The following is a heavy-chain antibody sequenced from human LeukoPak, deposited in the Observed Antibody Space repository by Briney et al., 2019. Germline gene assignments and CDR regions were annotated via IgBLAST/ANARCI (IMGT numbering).Heavy chain of an antibody. V-gene: IGHV4-4*07. CDR2: IYTSGST. J-gene: IGHJ4*02. Sequence: SETLSLTCTVSGGSISSYYWSRIRQPAGKGLEWIGRIYTSGSTNYNPSLKSRVTMSVDTSKNQFSLKLSSVTAADTAVYYCACSDILTGSSYFDYWGQGTLVTVSS. D-gene: IGHD3-9*01. CDR3: ACSDILTGSSYFDY. CDR1: GGSISSYY.